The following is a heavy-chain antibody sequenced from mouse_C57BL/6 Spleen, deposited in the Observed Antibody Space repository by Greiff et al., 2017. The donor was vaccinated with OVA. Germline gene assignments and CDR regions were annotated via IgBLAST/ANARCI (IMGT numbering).Heavy chain of an antibody. CDR3: ARPGSPQAWFAY. D-gene: IGHD1-1*01. CDR2: IYPSDSET. CDR1: GYTFTSYW. J-gene: IGHJ2*01. V-gene: IGHV1-61*01. Sequence: QVQLKQPGAELVRPGSSVKLSCKASGYTFTSYWMDWVKQRPGQGLEWIGNIYPSDSETHYNQKFKDKATLTVDKSSSTAYMQLSSLTSEDSAVYYCARPGSPQAWFAYWGQGTTLTVSS.